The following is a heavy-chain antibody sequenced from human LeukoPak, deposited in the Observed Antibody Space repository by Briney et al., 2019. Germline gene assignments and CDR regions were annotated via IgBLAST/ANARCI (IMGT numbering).Heavy chain of an antibody. CDR2: INPNSGGT. J-gene: IGHJ6*03. Sequence: ASVKVSCKASGYTFTGYYMHWVRQSPGQGLEWMRWINPNSGGTNYAQKFQGRVTMTRDTSISIAYMELSRLRSDDTAVYYCASGGRDSRGYYYYYYYMDVWGKGTTVTVSS. CDR3: ASGGRDSRGYYYYYYYMDV. D-gene: IGHD3-22*01. CDR1: GYTFTGYY. V-gene: IGHV1-2*02.